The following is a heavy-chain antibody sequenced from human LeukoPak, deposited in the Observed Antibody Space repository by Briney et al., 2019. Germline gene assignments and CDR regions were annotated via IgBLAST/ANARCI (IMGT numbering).Heavy chain of an antibody. CDR3: AKESEGASPAY. CDR1: GFTFSGYG. J-gene: IGHJ4*02. D-gene: IGHD3-16*01. V-gene: IGHV3-23*01. Sequence: GSMRLSCVVSGFTFSGYGLSWVRQTPGKGLEWVSATSYSGDGAYYADSVRGRFTASRDGSTNTYYLQMDSLRAEDTAVYYCAKESEGASPAYWGRGTLVTVSS. CDR2: TSYSGDGA.